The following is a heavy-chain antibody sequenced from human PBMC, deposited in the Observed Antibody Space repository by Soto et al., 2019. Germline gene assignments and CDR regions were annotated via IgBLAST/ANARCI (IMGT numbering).Heavy chain of an antibody. CDR3: ARDGYRRDFDY. D-gene: IGHD5-18*01. Sequence: GGSLRLSCAASGFTFSSYGMHWVRQAPGKGLEWVAVIWYDGSNKYYADSVKGRFTISRDNSKNTLYLQMNSLRAEDTAVYYCARDGYRRDFDYWGQGTLVTVSS. CDR2: IWYDGSNK. CDR1: GFTFSSYG. J-gene: IGHJ4*02. V-gene: IGHV3-33*01.